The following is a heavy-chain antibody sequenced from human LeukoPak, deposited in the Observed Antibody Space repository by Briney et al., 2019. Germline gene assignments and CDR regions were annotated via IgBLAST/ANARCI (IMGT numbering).Heavy chain of an antibody. D-gene: IGHD3-22*01. CDR2: MNPNSGNT. CDR1: GYTFTSYD. Sequence: ASVKVSCKASGYTFTSYDINWVRQATGQGLEWMGWMNPNSGNTGYAQKFQGRVTMTRNTSISTAYMELSSLRSEDTAVYYCARGDSSGYYYKNYFDYWGQGTLVTVSS. J-gene: IGHJ4*02. V-gene: IGHV1-8*01. CDR3: ARGDSSGYYYKNYFDY.